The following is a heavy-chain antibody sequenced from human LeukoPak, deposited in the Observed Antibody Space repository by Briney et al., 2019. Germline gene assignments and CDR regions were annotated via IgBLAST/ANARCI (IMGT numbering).Heavy chain of an antibody. V-gene: IGHV4-59*01. CDR1: GVSISSYY. D-gene: IGHD4/OR15-4a*01. Sequence: RSSETLSLTCTVSGVSISSYYWSWIRQPPGKGLEWIGYIYYSGSANYNPSLKSRVTISVDTSKNQFSLKLASVSAADTAVYYCARGGTQLTFPVWGQGTLVTVSS. J-gene: IGHJ4*02. CDR2: IYYSGSA. CDR3: ARGGTQLTFPV.